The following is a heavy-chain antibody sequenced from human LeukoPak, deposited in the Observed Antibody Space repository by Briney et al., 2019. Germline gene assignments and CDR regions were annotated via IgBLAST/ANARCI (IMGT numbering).Heavy chain of an antibody. V-gene: IGHV4-34*01. D-gene: IGHD3-3*01. CDR3: ARERKYYDFWSGYPGENWFDP. CDR1: GGSFSVYY. CDR2: INHSGST. Sequence: SETLSLTCAVYGGSFSVYYWSWIRQPPGKGLEWIGEINHSGSTNYNPSLKSRVTISVDTSKNQFSLKLSSVTAADTAVYYCARERKYYDFWSGYPGENWFDPWGQGTLVTVSS. J-gene: IGHJ5*02.